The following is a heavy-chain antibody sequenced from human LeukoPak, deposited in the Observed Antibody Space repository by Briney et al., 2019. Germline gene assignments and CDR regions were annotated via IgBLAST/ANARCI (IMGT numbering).Heavy chain of an antibody. Sequence: GGSLRLSCAASGFTFSSYGMHWVRQAPGKGLEWVAVIWYDGSNKYYADSVKGRFTISRDNSKNTLYLQMNSLRAEDTAVYYCARDRAEGIVVVTLDYWGQGTLVTVSS. CDR2: IWYDGSNK. J-gene: IGHJ4*02. CDR3: ARDRAEGIVVVTLDY. D-gene: IGHD3-22*01. CDR1: GFTFSSYG. V-gene: IGHV3-33*01.